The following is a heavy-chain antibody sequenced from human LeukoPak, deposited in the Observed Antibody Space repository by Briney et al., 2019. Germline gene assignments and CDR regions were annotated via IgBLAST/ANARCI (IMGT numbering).Heavy chain of an antibody. CDR1: GDSFSSNSAA. Sequence: SQTLSLTCAISGDSFSSNSAAWNWISQAPSRGLEWLGRTNLRSKWYNDYAVSVKSRITINPDTSKNQFSLQLNSVTPEDTAVYYCTREGYSGYDYWFDPWGQGTLVTVSS. CDR3: TREGYSGYDYWFDP. J-gene: IGHJ5*02. D-gene: IGHD5-12*01. V-gene: IGHV6-1*01. CDR2: TNLRSKWYN.